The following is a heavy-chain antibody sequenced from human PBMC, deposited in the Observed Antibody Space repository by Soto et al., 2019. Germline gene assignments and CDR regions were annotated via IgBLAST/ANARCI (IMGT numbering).Heavy chain of an antibody. V-gene: IGHV1-2*02. D-gene: IGHD1-1*01. CDR1: GYTFTGYY. J-gene: IGHJ6*02. CDR3: ARPVEMATNYSYYCAMDV. Sequence: QVHLVQSGAEVKKPGASVTVSCKASGYTFTGYYIHWVRQATGQGLEWMGWIYPNSGGTNYAQKFQGRVTMTRNTSISTDYMELSKLRSDDADVYYCARPVEMATNYSYYCAMDVWGQGTTVTVSS. CDR2: IYPNSGGT.